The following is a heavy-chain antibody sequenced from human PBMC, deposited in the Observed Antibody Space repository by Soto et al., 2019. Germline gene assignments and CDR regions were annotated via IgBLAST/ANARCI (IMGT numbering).Heavy chain of an antibody. J-gene: IGHJ4*02. Sequence: SETLSLTCAVYGGSFSGYYWSWTRQPPGKGLEWIGEINHSGSTNYNPSLKSRVTISVDTSKNQFSLKLSSVTAADTAVYYCARAPSIAARTPYYFDYWGQGTLVTVSS. CDR3: ARAPSIAARTPYYFDY. CDR2: INHSGST. CDR1: GGSFSGYY. D-gene: IGHD6-6*01. V-gene: IGHV4-34*01.